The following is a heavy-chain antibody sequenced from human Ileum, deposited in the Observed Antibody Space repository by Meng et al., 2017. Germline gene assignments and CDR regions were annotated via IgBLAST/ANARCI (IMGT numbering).Heavy chain of an antibody. V-gene: IGHV3-23*01. J-gene: IGHJ4*02. CDR3: AKPAGGG. Sequence: EVQLLDSGGGLVQPGGSLRLSCAASGFMFSDYTLTWVRQAPGKGLEWVSGISGSGGNTYYADSVRGRFTISRDNPKNTVSLQMNSLTAEDTAVYYCAKPAGGGWGQGTLVTVSS. D-gene: IGHD3-16*01. CDR1: GFMFSDYT. CDR2: ISGSGGNT.